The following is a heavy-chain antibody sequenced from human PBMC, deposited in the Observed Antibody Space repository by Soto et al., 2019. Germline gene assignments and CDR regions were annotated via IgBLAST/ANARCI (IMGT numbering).Heavy chain of an antibody. CDR1: GGSISSGGYY. J-gene: IGHJ4*02. D-gene: IGHD6-19*01. CDR2: IYYSGST. CDR3: ARVVAVAGTKRLNCDY. Sequence: QVQLQESGPGLVKPSQTLSLTCTVSGGSISSGGYYWSWIRQHPGKGLEWIGYIYYSGSTYYNPCLERRVTISVDTSKNQFSLKLSSVTAADTAVYYCARVVAVAGTKRLNCDYWGQGTLVTVSS. V-gene: IGHV4-31*03.